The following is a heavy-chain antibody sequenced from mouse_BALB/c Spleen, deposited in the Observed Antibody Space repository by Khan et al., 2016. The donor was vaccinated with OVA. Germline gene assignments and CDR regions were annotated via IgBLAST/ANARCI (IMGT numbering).Heavy chain of an antibody. D-gene: IGHD1-1*01. V-gene: IGHV1-7*01. CDR1: GYTFTNYW. Sequence: VQLQQSGAELAKPGASVKMSCKASGYTFTNYWMHWVKQRPGQGLEWIGYINPSTGYTEYNQKFKDKATLTADKSSSTAYMQLSSLTSEDSAVYYCLNHGSSSAWFTYWGQGTLVTVSA. CDR2: INPSTGYT. J-gene: IGHJ3*01. CDR3: LNHGSSSAWFTY.